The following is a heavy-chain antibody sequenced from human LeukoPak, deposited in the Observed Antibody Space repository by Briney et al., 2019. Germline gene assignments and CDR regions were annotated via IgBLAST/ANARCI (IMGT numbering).Heavy chain of an antibody. D-gene: IGHD6-19*01. Sequence: SVKVSCKTSGITFSSYAMSWVRQAPGQGLEWMGRIIPMLGLTDYAQKFQGRVTIIADTSTRTVYMELTSLTSEDTAVYYCAKDGDSSSGHCDYWGQGTLVTVSS. CDR3: AKDGDSSSGHCDY. CDR2: IIPMLGLT. V-gene: IGHV1-69*04. J-gene: IGHJ4*02. CDR1: GITFSSYA.